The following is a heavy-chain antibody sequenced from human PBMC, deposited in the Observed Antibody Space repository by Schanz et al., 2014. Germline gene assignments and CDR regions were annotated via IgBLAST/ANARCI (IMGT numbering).Heavy chain of an antibody. D-gene: IGHD2-2*01. CDR2: INHGGST. CDR1: GGSFSGYY. V-gene: IGHV4-34*01. Sequence: QVQLQQWGAGLLKPSETLSLTCAVYGGSFSGYYWSWIRQPPGKGLEWIAEINHGGSTNYNPSLKSRVTISDDTSKNQFSRKLRSLTAADTAVYYCARAARRTRVVPLYFDYWGQGTLVTVSS. CDR3: ARAARRTRVVPLYFDY. J-gene: IGHJ4*02.